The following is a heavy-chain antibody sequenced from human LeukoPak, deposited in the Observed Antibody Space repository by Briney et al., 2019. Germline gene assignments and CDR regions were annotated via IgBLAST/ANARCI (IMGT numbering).Heavy chain of an antibody. Sequence: GGSPRLSCAASEFSVSSNYLNWVGQAPGRGLEWVSVIYTDGNTYYADSVKGRFTISRDKSKNTMYLQMNSLRAEDTALYYCARDLSGYCTSGTCYAFDIWGQGTMVTVSS. CDR1: EFSVSSNY. CDR3: ARDLSGYCTSGTCYAFDI. CDR2: IYTDGNT. V-gene: IGHV3-53*01. J-gene: IGHJ3*02. D-gene: IGHD2-15*01.